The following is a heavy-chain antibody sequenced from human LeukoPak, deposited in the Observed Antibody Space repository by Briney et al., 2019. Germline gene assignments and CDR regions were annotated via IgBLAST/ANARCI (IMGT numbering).Heavy chain of an antibody. D-gene: IGHD6-13*01. CDR2: IYTGGST. CDR1: GFTVSSNY. J-gene: IGHJ4*02. Sequence: GGSLRLSCAASGFTVSSNYMSWVRQAPGKGLEWVSIIYTGGSTYYADSVKGRFTISRDNSKDTLYLQMNSLKAEDTAVYYCARGLRAAGTSRGNYWGQGTLVTVSS. CDR3: ARGLRAAGTSRGNY. V-gene: IGHV3-53*01.